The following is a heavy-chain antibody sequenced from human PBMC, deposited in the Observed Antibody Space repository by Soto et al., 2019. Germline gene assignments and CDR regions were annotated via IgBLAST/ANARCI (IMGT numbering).Heavy chain of an antibody. D-gene: IGHD2-15*01. V-gene: IGHV1-46*01. Sequence: SLKLYCKTLGYKITTYFIHWLRKDTRQGLEWMGMIHPSGDTGYAQKFRGRVTMTIDTSTTTAYMELRNLTSEDTAVYFSVRGYCTTSPCSGDFEFWGQGTLVTVYS. CDR2: IHPSGDT. CDR3: VRGYCTTSPCSGDFEF. CDR1: GYKITTYF. J-gene: IGHJ1*01.